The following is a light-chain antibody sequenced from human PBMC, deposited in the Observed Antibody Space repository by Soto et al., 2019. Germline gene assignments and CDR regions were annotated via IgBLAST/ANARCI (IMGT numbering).Light chain of an antibody. V-gene: IGKV3D-15*01. CDR1: ETVRSN. J-gene: IGKJ2*01. CDR2: AAS. Sequence: EIVMTQSPDTLSVSPGERATLSCRASETVRSNLAWYQQKPGQAPRLLIYAASTRATGIPARFIGNGSGTEFTLTISRLEPEDFAVYYCQQHVRSPRTFGQGTKVDIK. CDR3: QQHVRSPRT.